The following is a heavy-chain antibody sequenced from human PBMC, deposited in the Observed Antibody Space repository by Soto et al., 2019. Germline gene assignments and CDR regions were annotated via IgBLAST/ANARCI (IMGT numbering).Heavy chain of an antibody. D-gene: IGHD6-13*01. CDR2: IYPGDSDT. CDR3: ARQGGYSSSNYYYYYGMDV. Sequence: GESLKISCKGSGYSFTSYWIGWVRQMPGKGLEWMGIIYPGDSDTRYSPSFQGQVTISADKSISTAYLQWSSLKASDTAMYYCARQGGYSSSNYYYYYGMDVWGQGITVTVSS. V-gene: IGHV5-51*01. CDR1: GYSFTSYW. J-gene: IGHJ6*02.